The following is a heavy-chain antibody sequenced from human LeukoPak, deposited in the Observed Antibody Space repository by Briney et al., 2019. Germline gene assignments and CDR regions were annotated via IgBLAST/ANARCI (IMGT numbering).Heavy chain of an antibody. Sequence: GTAVTVSFKASGFTFTSSAVQWVRQARGQRLERVGGIVVGSGNKTYEQKFEERVTITRDMSTSTAYVELSSLRSEDTAVYYCAAVGRIYCSGGSCYSGTNNWFDPWGQGTLVTVSS. CDR1: GFTFTSSA. J-gene: IGHJ5*02. D-gene: IGHD2-15*01. V-gene: IGHV1-58*01. CDR3: AAVGRIYCSGGSCYSGTNNWFDP. CDR2: IVVGSGNK.